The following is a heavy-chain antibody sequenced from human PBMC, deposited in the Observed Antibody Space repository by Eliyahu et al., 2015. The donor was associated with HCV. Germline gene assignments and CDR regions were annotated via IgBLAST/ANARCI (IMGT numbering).Heavy chain of an antibody. CDR3: ARDKIADSVGFYFDF. D-gene: IGHD3-22*01. CDR2: INPKXGGT. J-gene: IGHJ4*02. CDR1: GYTFTNYF. Sequence: QVQLVQSGAEVKRPGASVKVSCKASGYTFTNYFIHWVRQAPGQGLEWXGWINPKXGGTNXAQKFRGRVTMTRXTSITXVYMXXSSLGSDDSAMYYCARDKIADSVGFYFDFWGPGTFITVSS. V-gene: IGHV1-2*02.